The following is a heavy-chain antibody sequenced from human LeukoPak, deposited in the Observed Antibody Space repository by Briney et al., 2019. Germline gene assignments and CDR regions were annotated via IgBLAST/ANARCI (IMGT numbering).Heavy chain of an antibody. J-gene: IGHJ4*02. CDR2: ISAYSTYNGNT. Sequence: ASVKVSCKASGYTFTSYGISWVRQAPGQGPEWMGWISAYSTYNGNTNYAQKFQGRVTMTTDTSTSTAYMELRSLRSDDTAVYYCTRDINWNCGYWGQGTLVTVSS. CDR3: TRDINWNCGY. V-gene: IGHV1-18*01. CDR1: GYTFTSYG. D-gene: IGHD1-1*01.